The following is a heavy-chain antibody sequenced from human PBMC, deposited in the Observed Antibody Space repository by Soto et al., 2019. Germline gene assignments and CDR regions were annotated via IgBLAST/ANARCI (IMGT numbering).Heavy chain of an antibody. V-gene: IGHV4-34*01. Sequence: SETLALTCAVSGGSFSVFYWTWIRHPPGEGLEWIGEINHSGTTNFNPSLRSRLTISLDSSKKHFSLKLTSMTAADAAVYYCARADRTLVTSYGLDVWGQGTTVTVSS. CDR1: GGSFSVFY. J-gene: IGHJ6*02. CDR3: ARADRTLVTSYGLDV. D-gene: IGHD2-21*02. CDR2: INHSGTT.